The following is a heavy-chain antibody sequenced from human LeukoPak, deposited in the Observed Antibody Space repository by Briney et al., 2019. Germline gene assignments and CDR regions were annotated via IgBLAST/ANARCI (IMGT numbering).Heavy chain of an antibody. CDR3: ARDLYSSSSGYFDY. D-gene: IGHD6-6*01. Sequence: GGSLRLSCAASGFTFSSYGMQWVRQAPGKGLEWVAVIWYDGSNKYYADSVKGRFTISRDNSKNTLYLQMNSLRAEDTAVYYCARDLYSSSSGYFDYGGQGTLVTVSS. V-gene: IGHV3-33*01. J-gene: IGHJ4*02. CDR1: GFTFSSYG. CDR2: IWYDGSNK.